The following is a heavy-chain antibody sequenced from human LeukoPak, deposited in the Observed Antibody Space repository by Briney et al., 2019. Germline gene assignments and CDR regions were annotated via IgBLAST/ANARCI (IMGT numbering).Heavy chain of an antibody. D-gene: IGHD5-18*01. V-gene: IGHV2-70*04. J-gene: IGHJ4*02. CDR3: ARSSRGYSYGYPLGFDY. CDR1: GFSLSTSGMR. Sequence: VSGPALVKPTHTLTLTCTFSGFSLSTSGMRVSWIRQPPGKALEWLERIDWDDDKFYSTSLKTRLTISKDTSKNQVILTMTNMDPVDTATYYCARSSRGYSYGYPLGFDYWGQGTLVTVTS. CDR2: IDWDDDK.